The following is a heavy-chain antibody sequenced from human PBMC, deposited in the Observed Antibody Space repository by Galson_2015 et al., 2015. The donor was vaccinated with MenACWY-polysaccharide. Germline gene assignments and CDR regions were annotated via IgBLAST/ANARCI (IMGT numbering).Heavy chain of an antibody. Sequence: SLRLSCAASGFSVSHFGMHWVRQAPGKGLEWVAVTSYGGDSQYYGDSVRGRFTISTDTSNNTLYLQMTSLTTEDTAVYYCAKVMTYLYQYIDVWGQGTTVIVSS. CDR1: GFSVSHFG. CDR2: TSYGGDSQ. CDR3: AKVMTYLYQYIDV. J-gene: IGHJ6*03. V-gene: IGHV3-30*18. D-gene: IGHD2-2*01.